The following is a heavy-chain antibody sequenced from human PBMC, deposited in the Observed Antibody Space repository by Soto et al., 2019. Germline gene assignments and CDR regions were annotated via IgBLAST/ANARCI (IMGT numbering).Heavy chain of an antibody. D-gene: IGHD6-13*01. V-gene: IGHV1-2*02. J-gene: IGHJ6*02. Sequence: APGYTFTGYYMHWVRQAPGQGLEWMGWINPNSGGTNYAQKFQGRVTMTRDTSISTAYMELSRLRSDDTAVYYCASIAAADYYYGMDVWGQGTTVPVYS. CDR2: INPNSGGT. CDR1: GYTFTGYY. CDR3: ASIAAADYYYGMDV.